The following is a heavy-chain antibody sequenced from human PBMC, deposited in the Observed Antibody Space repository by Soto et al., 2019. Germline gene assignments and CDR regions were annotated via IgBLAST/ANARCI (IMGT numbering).Heavy chain of an antibody. CDR1: GFTFSDY. D-gene: IGHD5-12*01. Sequence: PGWSLRLSCAASGFTFSDYMSWIRQAPGKGLEWVSYISSSGSTIYYADSVKGRFTISRDNAKNSLYLQMNRLRAEDTAVYYCARSGRDGYNPWGQGTLVTVSS. J-gene: IGHJ5*02. V-gene: IGHV3-11*04. CDR3: ARSGRDGYNP. CDR2: ISSSGSTI.